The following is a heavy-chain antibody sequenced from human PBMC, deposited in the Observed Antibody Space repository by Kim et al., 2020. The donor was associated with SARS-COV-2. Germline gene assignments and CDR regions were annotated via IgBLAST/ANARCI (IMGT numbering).Heavy chain of an antibody. V-gene: IGHV3-30*18. D-gene: IGHD2-21*02. CDR3: AKVRRCTDCSHFYSYGINV. J-gene: IGHJ6*01. CDR2: ISNDGSKK. CDR1: GFTFSEYG. Sequence: GGSLRLSCAVSGFTFSEYGMHWVRQAPGRGLEWVAVISNDGSKKEFVDSVKGRFNISRDNSKKMLYLQMNGLRAEDTAVYFCAKVRRCTDCSHFYSYGINVWGQGTTVIVSS.